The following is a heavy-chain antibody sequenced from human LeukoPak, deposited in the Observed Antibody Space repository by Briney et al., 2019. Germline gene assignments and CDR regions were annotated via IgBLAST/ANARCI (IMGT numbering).Heavy chain of an antibody. J-gene: IGHJ4*02. CDR1: GFTFSSYS. V-gene: IGHV3-48*01. Sequence: PGGSLRLSCAASGFTFSSYSMNWVRQAPGKGLEWVSYISSSSNTRYYADSVKGRFTISRDNAKNSLYLQMNSLRAEDTAVYYCAGFMTTVDTWGQGTLVTVSS. D-gene: IGHD4-23*01. CDR3: AGFMTTVDT. CDR2: ISSSSNTR.